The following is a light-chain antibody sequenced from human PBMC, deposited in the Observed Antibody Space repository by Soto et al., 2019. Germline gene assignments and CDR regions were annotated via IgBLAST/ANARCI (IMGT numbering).Light chain of an antibody. J-gene: IGLJ1*01. CDR3: SSYEGRNNLV. V-gene: IGLV1-40*01. CDR2: EVS. CDR1: SSNIGAGYD. Sequence: QSVLTQPPSVSGAPGQRVTISCTGSSSNIGAGYDVHWYQQHPGKAPKLMISEVSRRPSGVPERFSGSKSGNTASLTVSGLQDEDEAHYYCSSYEGRNNLVFGTGTKVTV.